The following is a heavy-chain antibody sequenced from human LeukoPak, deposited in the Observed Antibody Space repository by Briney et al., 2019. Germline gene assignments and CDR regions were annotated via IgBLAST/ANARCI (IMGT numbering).Heavy chain of an antibody. J-gene: IGHJ3*02. CDR3: ATSVYPYYYGSGSPRTFDI. Sequence: ASVKVSCKVSGYTLTELSMHWVRQAPGKGLEWMGGFDPDDGETIYTQKFQGRVTMTADTSTDTAYMELSSLRSEDTAVYYCATSVYPYYYGSGSPRTFDIWGQGTMVTVSS. CDR1: GYTLTELS. D-gene: IGHD3-10*01. CDR2: FDPDDGET. V-gene: IGHV1-24*01.